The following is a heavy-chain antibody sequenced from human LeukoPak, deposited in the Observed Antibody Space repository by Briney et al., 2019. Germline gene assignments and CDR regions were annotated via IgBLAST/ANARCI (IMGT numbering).Heavy chain of an antibody. CDR2: IYYSGST. V-gene: IGHV4-59*12. Sequence: SETLSLTCTVSGGSISSYYWSWIRQPPGKGLEWIGYIYYSGSTNYNPSLKSRVTTSVDTSKNQFSLKLSSVTAADTAVYYCARLPPYSSSWYFDYWGQGTLVTVSS. D-gene: IGHD6-13*01. CDR1: GGSISSYY. CDR3: ARLPPYSSSWYFDY. J-gene: IGHJ4*02.